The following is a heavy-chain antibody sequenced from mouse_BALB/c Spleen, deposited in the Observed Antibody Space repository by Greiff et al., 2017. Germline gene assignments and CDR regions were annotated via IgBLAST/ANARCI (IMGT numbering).Heavy chain of an antibody. CDR1: GYAFTNYL. V-gene: IGHV1-54*01. CDR3: ARSQRVDYAMDY. Sequence: VQLQESGAELVRPGTSVKVSCKASGYAFTNYLIEWVKQRPGQGLEWIGVINPGSGGTNYNEKFKGKATLTADKSSSTAYMQLSSLTSDDSAVYFCARSQRVDYAMDYGGQGTSVTVSS. CDR2: INPGSGGT. J-gene: IGHJ4*01. D-gene: IGHD1-1*01.